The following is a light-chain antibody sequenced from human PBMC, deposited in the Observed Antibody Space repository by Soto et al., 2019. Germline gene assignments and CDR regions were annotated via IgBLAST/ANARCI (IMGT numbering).Light chain of an antibody. CDR2: AAS. CDR3: QQYGSSPWT. CDR1: QSVSSNH. Sequence: EIVLTQSPGTLSFSPGERATLSCRASQSVSSNHLAWYQQKPGQAPRLLIYAASRRATGIPDRFSGSGSGTDFTLTISRLEPEDFAVYYCQQYGSSPWTFGQGTKVDIK. J-gene: IGKJ1*01. V-gene: IGKV3-20*01.